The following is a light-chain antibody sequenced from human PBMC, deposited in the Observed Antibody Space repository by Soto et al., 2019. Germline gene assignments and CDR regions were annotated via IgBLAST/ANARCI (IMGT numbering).Light chain of an antibody. CDR1: QSINSN. CDR3: QQYNNWPPYA. Sequence: IVVTQSPASLSVSPGERATLSCRASQSINSNVAWYQQKPGQAPRLLIYGASTRATGIPARFSGSGSGTEFTLTISSLQSEDFGVYYCQQYNNWPPYAFGQGTKLEIK. V-gene: IGKV3-15*01. CDR2: GAS. J-gene: IGKJ2*01.